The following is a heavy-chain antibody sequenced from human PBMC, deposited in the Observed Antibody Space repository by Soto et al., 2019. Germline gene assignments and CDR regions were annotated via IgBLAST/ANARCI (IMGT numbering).Heavy chain of an antibody. CDR1: GGSISSGDYY. V-gene: IGHV4-30-4*01. CDR2: IYYSGST. J-gene: IGHJ6*02. CDR3: ARDFWIQLWPPPYYGMDV. D-gene: IGHD5-18*01. Sequence: SETLSLTCTVSGGSISSGDYYWSWIRQPPGKGLEWIGYIYYSGSTYYNPSLKSRVTISVDTSKNQFSLKLSSVTAADTAVYYCARDFWIQLWPPPYYGMDVWGQGTTVTVSS.